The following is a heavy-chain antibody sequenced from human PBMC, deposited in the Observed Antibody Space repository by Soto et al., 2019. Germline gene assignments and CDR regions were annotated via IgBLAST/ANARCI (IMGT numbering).Heavy chain of an antibody. Sequence: GGSLRLSCAASGFTVSSNYMSWVRQAPGKGLEWVSVIYSGGSTYYADSVKGRFTISRDNSKNTLYLQMNSLRAEDTAVYYCARGGVGHYYESSGYYCAFDMWGQGTMVTVSS. CDR1: GFTVSSNY. V-gene: IGHV3-66*01. D-gene: IGHD3-22*01. CDR3: ARGGVGHYYESSGYYCAFDM. CDR2: IYSGGST. J-gene: IGHJ3*02.